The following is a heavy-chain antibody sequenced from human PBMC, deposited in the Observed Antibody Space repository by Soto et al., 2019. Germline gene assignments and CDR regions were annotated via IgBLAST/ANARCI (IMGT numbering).Heavy chain of an antibody. D-gene: IGHD3-3*01. J-gene: IGHJ4*02. V-gene: IGHV3-48*02. CDR3: ARENFGVVIPWSASIDY. CDR2: ISSSSSTI. CDR1: GFTFSSYS. Sequence: VQLVESGGGLVQPGGSLRLSCAASGFTFSSYSMNWVRQAPGKGLEWVSYISSSSSTIYYADSVKGRFTISRDNAKNSLYLQMNSLRDEDTAVYYCARENFGVVIPWSASIDYWGQGTLVTVSS.